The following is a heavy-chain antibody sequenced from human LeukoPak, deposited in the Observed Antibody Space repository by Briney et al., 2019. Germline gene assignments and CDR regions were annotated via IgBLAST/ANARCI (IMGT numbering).Heavy chain of an antibody. V-gene: IGHV3-11*01. D-gene: IGHD3-16*01. CDR1: GFAFRDYY. J-gene: IGHJ4*02. CDR3: ARASWVSSTDAVR. CDR2: ISNSGAII. Sequence: GGSLRLSCAASGFAFRDYYMDWVRQAPGKGLEWVAYISNSGAIIYYAESVKGRFTISRDNAKNSLYLQMNNLRVEDTAIYYCARASWVSSTDAVRWGQGTLVTVS.